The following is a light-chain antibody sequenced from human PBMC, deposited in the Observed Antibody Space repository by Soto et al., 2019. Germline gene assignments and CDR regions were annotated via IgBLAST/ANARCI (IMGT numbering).Light chain of an antibody. CDR3: SSYTVTTTLVV. Sequence: QSVLTQPASVSGSPGQSITISCTGTSSDIGGYSYVSWYQQHPDKAPKLMIYGVANRPSGVSNRFSGSKSGNTASLTISGLQAEDEASYYCSSYTVTTTLVVFGGGTKLTVL. CDR2: GVA. V-gene: IGLV2-14*01. CDR1: SSDIGGYSY. J-gene: IGLJ2*01.